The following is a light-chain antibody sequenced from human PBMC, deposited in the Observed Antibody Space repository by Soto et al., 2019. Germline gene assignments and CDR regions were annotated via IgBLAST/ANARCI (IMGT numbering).Light chain of an antibody. CDR1: QDISNY. Sequence: DIEMTQSPSSLSASVGDRVTITCRAGQDISNYLAWYQQNPGKVPKILIYAASTLQSGVPSRFSGSGSGTDFTLTISSLQPEDVATYFCQKYNSATVTFGGGTKVEIK. CDR2: AAS. V-gene: IGKV1-27*01. J-gene: IGKJ4*01. CDR3: QKYNSATVT.